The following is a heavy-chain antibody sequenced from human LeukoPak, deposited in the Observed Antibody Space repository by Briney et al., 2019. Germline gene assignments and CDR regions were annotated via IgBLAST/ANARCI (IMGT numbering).Heavy chain of an antibody. V-gene: IGHV1-2*02. Sequence: ASVKVSCKASGYTFTGYYMHWVRQAPGQGLEWMGWINPNSGGTNYAQKFQGRVTMTRDTSISTAYMELSRLRSDDTAVYYCASESHYYGSGSPSDYWGQGTLVTVSS. J-gene: IGHJ4*02. CDR3: ASESHYYGSGSPSDY. CDR1: GYTFTGYY. D-gene: IGHD3-10*01. CDR2: INPNSGGT.